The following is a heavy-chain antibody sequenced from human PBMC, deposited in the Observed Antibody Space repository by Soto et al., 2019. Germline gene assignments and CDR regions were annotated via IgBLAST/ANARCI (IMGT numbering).Heavy chain of an antibody. CDR1: GGSISSGDYY. V-gene: IGHV4-30-4*01. D-gene: IGHD3-10*01. CDR3: ARLYNTADFDY. CDR2: IYYSGST. Sequence: ASETLSPTCTVSGGSISSGDYYWSWIRQPPGKGLEWIGYIYYSGSTYYNPSLKSRVTISVDTSKNQFSLKLSSVTAADTAVYYCARLYNTADFDYWGQGTLVTVSS. J-gene: IGHJ4*02.